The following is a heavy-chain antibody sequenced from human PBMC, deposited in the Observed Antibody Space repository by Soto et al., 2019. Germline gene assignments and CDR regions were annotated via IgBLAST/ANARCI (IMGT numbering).Heavy chain of an antibody. D-gene: IGHD5-18*01. CDR1: GFTFDDYA. V-gene: IGHV3-9*01. CDR2: ISWNSGSI. J-gene: IGHJ4*02. CDR3: AKDRVDTATYYFDS. Sequence: EVQLVESGGGLVQPGRSLRLSCAASGFTFDDYAMHWVRQAPGKGLEWVSGISWNSGSIGYADSVKGRFTISRDNAKNSLYLQMNSLRAEETALYYCAKDRVDTATYYFDSWGQGTLVTVSS.